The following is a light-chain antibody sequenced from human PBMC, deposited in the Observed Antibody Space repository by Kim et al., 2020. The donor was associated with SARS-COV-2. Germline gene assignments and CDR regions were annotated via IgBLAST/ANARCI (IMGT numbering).Light chain of an antibody. Sequence: SAFVGDRFTVTCRASQSISSWLAWYEQSPGKAPKLLIYKASSLQSGVPSMFSGSESGTEFTLTISSLQPDDFTTYFCQQYDTYPYTFGQETKLDI. J-gene: IGKJ2*01. CDR2: KAS. CDR1: QSISSW. CDR3: QQYDTYPYT. V-gene: IGKV1-5*03.